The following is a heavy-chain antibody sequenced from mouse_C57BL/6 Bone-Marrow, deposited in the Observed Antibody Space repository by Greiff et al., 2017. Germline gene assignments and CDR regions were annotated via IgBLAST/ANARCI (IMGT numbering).Heavy chain of an antibody. CDR2: ISNGGGST. Sequence: DVMLVESGGGLVQPGGSLKLSCAASGFTFSDYYMYWVRQTPEKRLEWVAYISNGGGSTYYPDTVKGRFTISRDNAKNTLYLQMSRLKSEDTAMYYCARPDLCDWYFDVWGTGTTVTVSS. CDR1: GFTFSDYY. V-gene: IGHV5-12*01. J-gene: IGHJ1*03. CDR3: ARPDLCDWYFDV. D-gene: IGHD2-3*01.